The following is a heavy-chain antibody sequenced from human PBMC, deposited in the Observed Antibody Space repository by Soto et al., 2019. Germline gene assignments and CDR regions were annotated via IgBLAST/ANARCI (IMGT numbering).Heavy chain of an antibody. V-gene: IGHV3-9*01. Sequence: EVHLVESGGGLVQPGRSLRLSCAASGFTFDDYAMHWVRQVPGKGLEWVSGINWNSGSIGYADSVKGRFTISRDNAKNSLYLQMNSLRDEDTALYYCARGGAAIYYAMDVGGQGTTVTVSS. D-gene: IGHD1-26*01. CDR1: GFTFDDYA. J-gene: IGHJ6*02. CDR3: ARGGAAIYYAMDV. CDR2: INWNSGSI.